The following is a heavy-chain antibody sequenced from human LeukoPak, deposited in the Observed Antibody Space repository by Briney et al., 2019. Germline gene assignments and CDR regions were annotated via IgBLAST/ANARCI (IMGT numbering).Heavy chain of an antibody. J-gene: IGHJ4*02. CDR1: GYRFNAYW. V-gene: IGHV5-51*01. D-gene: IGHD4-17*01. CDR3: ARRTEDYGDYYFDY. CDR2: IYPDDSDT. Sequence: GESLKISCKGSGYRFNAYWIAWVRQMPGKGLEWMGIIYPDDSDTRYSPSFQGQVTISADKSISTAYLQWSSLKASDTAMYYCARRTEDYGDYYFDYWGQGTLVTVSS.